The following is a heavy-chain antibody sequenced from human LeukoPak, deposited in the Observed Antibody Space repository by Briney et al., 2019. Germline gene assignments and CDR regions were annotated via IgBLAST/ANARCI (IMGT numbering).Heavy chain of an antibody. CDR1: GYTFIDYA. CDR2: IIPILGIA. CDR3: ARYSSSSGGDYFDY. V-gene: IGHV1-69*04. Sequence: ASMKISCKASGYTFIDYAITWVRQAPAQGLEWMGRIIPILGIANYAQKFQGRVTITADKSTSTAYMELSSLRSEDTAVYYCARYSSSSGGDYFDYWGQGTLVTVSS. J-gene: IGHJ4*02. D-gene: IGHD6-6*01.